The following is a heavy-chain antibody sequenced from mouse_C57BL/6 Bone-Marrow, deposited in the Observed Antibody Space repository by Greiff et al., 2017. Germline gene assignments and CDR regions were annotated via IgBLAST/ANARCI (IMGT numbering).Heavy chain of an antibody. J-gene: IGHJ3*01. CDR2: ISYDGSN. CDR3: ASYYSNYVLFAY. Sequence: EVQLQQSGPGLVKPSQSLSLTCSVTGYSITSGYYWYWIRQFPGNKLEWMGYISYDGSNNYNPSLKNRISITRDTSKNQFFLKLNSVTTEDTATYYCASYYSNYVLFAYWGQGTLVTVSA. D-gene: IGHD2-5*01. V-gene: IGHV3-6*01. CDR1: GYSITSGYY.